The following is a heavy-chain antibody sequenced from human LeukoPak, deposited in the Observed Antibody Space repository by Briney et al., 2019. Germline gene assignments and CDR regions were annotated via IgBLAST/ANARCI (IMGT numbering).Heavy chain of an antibody. J-gene: IGHJ3*02. D-gene: IGHD3-22*01. Sequence: SETLSLTCTVSGGSISSYYWSWIRQPPGKGLEWIGYIYYSGSTNYNPSLKSRVTISVDTSKNQFSLKLSSVTAADTAVYYCARDRDSSSYYDAFDIWGQGTMVTVSS. CDR2: IYYSGST. CDR1: GGSISSYY. V-gene: IGHV4-59*01. CDR3: ARDRDSSSYYDAFDI.